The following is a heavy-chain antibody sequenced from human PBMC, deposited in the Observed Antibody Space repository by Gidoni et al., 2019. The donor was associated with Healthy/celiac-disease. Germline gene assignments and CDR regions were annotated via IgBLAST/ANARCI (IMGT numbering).Heavy chain of an antibody. CDR2: ISSSSSYK. V-gene: IGHV3-11*06. J-gene: IGHJ5*02. D-gene: IGHD3-22*01. Sequence: QVQLVESGGGLVKPGGTLRLSCAASGFPFSDYYMSWIRQAPGKGLEWVSYISSSSSYKNYADSVKGRFTISRDNAKNSLYLQMNSLRAEDTAVYYCARDPPSPYDSLHPWGQGTLVTVSS. CDR3: ARDPPSPYDSLHP. CDR1: GFPFSDYY.